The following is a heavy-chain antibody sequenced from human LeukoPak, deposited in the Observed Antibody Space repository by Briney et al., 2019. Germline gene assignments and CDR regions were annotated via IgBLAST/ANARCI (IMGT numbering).Heavy chain of an antibody. CDR1: GFTFSSYS. Sequence: GGSLRLSCAASGFTFSSYSMNWGRQAPGKGLEWVSSISSSSSYIYYADSVKGRFTISRDNAKNSLYLQMNSLRAEDTAVYYCAKDIGAHIVVVVALGIGDIWGQGTMVTVSS. CDR3: AKDIGAHIVVVVALGIGDI. V-gene: IGHV3-21*01. J-gene: IGHJ3*02. D-gene: IGHD2-15*01. CDR2: ISSSSSYI.